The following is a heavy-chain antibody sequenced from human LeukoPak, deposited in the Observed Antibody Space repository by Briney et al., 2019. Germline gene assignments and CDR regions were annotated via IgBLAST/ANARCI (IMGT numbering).Heavy chain of an antibody. CDR2: ISSSGSTI. J-gene: IGHJ5*02. V-gene: IGHV3-11*04. CDR3: AGERYYYDSKGFDP. Sequence: GGSLRLSCAASGFTFSDYYMSWIRQAPGKGLEWVSYISSSGSTIYYADSVKGRFTISRDNAKNSLYLQMNSLRAEDTAVYYCAGERYYYDSKGFDPWGQGTLVTVSS. CDR1: GFTFSDYY. D-gene: IGHD3-22*01.